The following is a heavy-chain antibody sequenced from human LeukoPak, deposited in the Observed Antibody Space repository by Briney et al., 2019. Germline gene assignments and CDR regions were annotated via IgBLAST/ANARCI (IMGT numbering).Heavy chain of an antibody. CDR1: GLTFRNYA. V-gene: IGHV3-23*01. Sequence: GGSLRLSCAASGLTFRNYAMTWVRQAPGKGLEWVSSITGGGIGTSYADSVKGRFTVYRDNSKNTLYLQMNSLRAGDTAVYYCAKDPNGDYVGAFDSWGQGTSVTASS. CDR2: ITGGGIGT. CDR3: AKDPNGDYVGAFDS. D-gene: IGHD4-17*01. J-gene: IGHJ3*01.